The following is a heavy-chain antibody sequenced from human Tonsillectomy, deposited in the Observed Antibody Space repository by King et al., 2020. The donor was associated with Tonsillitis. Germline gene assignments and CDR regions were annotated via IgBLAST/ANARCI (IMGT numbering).Heavy chain of an antibody. J-gene: IGHJ3*02. CDR3: AKRSGYDADAFDI. Sequence: VQLVESGGGVVQPGGSLRLSCAASGFTFSSYGMHWVRQAPGKGLEWVAFIRYDGSNKYYADSVKGRFTISRDNSKNTLYLQMNSLRAEDTDVYYCAKRSGYDADAFDIWGQGTMVTVSS. CDR1: GFTFSSYG. V-gene: IGHV3-30*02. CDR2: IRYDGSNK. D-gene: IGHD5-12*01.